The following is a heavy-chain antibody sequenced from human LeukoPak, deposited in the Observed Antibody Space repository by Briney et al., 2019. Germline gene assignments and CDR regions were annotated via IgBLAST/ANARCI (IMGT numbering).Heavy chain of an antibody. CDR3: ARSKVGPEGDYLDY. CDR2: IYNSGST. Sequence: SETLSLTCTVSGDSITSYSWSWIRQPPGTGPEWIGYIYNSGSTNYSPSLKSRVTMSLDSSKNQLSLRLSPVTAVDTAVYYCARSKVGPEGDYLDYWGEGTLVTVS. CDR1: GDSITSYS. V-gene: IGHV4-59*08. J-gene: IGHJ4*02.